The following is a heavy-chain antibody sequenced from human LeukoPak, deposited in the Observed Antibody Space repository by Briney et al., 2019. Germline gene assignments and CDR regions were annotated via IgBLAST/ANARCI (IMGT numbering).Heavy chain of an antibody. V-gene: IGHV3-23*01. J-gene: IGHJ4*02. Sequence: GGSLRLSCAASGFTFSSYAMSWVRQAPGKGLEWVSAISGSGGSTYYADSVKGRFTIPRDNSKNTLYLQMNSLRAEDTAVYYCATAHSSGYYFDYWGQGTLVTVSS. D-gene: IGHD3-22*01. CDR2: ISGSGGST. CDR1: GFTFSSYA. CDR3: ATAHSSGYYFDY.